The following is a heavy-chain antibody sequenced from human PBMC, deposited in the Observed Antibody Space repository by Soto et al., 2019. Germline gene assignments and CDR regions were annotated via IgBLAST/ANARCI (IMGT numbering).Heavy chain of an antibody. Sequence: GASVKVSCKASGYTFTNYGLSWVRQAPGQGLEWMGWISTDKGYTNYAQKLQNRVTMTRDTSTTTAYMELRSLTSDDTAVYYCARGSVGTSMWSDYWGQGTQVTVSS. CDR1: GYTFTNYG. J-gene: IGHJ4*02. V-gene: IGHV1-18*01. CDR2: ISTDKGYT. CDR3: ARGSVGTSMWSDY. D-gene: IGHD5-18*01.